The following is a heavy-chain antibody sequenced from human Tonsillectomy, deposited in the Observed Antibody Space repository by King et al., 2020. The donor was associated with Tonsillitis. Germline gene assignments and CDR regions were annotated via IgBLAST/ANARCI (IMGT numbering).Heavy chain of an antibody. D-gene: IGHD2/OR15-2a*01. V-gene: IGHV3-9*01. J-gene: IGHJ4*02. CDR3: VKDENLDY. CDR2: ISWNSDSI. CDR1: GFTFDNFA. Sequence: VQLVESGGGLVQPGRSLRLSCAASGFTFDNFAMHWVRQAPGKGLEWVSGISWNSDSIGYADSVKGRVTISRDNAKNSLYLRMNSLRPEDTALYYCVKDENLDYWGQGTLVTVSS.